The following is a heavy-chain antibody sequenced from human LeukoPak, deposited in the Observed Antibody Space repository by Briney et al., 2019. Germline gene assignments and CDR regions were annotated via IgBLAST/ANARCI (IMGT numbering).Heavy chain of an antibody. V-gene: IGHV4-34*01. Sequence: PETLSLTCAVYGGSFSGYYWSWIRQPPGKGLEWIGEINHSGSTNYNPSLKSRVTISVDTSKNQFSLKLSSVTAADTAVYYCARGLVATYRYNWFDPWGQGTLVTVSS. J-gene: IGHJ5*02. CDR2: INHSGST. D-gene: IGHD5-12*01. CDR1: GGSFSGYY. CDR3: ARGLVATYRYNWFDP.